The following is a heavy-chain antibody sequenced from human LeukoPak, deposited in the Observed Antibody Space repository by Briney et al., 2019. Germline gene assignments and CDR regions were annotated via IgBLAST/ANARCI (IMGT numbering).Heavy chain of an antibody. CDR2: IYYSGST. D-gene: IGHD2-15*01. CDR1: GASIGSGDSISSGDYY. Sequence: PSEALSLTCTVSGASIGSGDSISSGDYYWTWIRQHPGKGLEWIGYIYYSGSTYYSPSLKSRLTMSVDTSKNQFSLKLSSVTAADTAVYYCARDLGGGSFDFWGQGTLVTVSS. CDR3: ARDLGGGSFDF. V-gene: IGHV4-31*03. J-gene: IGHJ4*02.